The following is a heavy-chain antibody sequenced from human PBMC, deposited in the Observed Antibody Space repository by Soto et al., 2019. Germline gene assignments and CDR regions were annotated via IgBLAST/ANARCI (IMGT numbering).Heavy chain of an antibody. Sequence: SETLSLTCTVSDGSISGYYCSWIRLPPGKGLEWIGYIFYSGITNYNPSLKSRVTISVDTSKNQFSLNLSSVTAADTAVYYCARAGWSNNGYFDYWGQGTLVTVSS. D-gene: IGHD3-3*01. J-gene: IGHJ4*02. CDR1: DGSISGYY. V-gene: IGHV4-59*01. CDR2: IFYSGIT. CDR3: ARAGWSNNGYFDY.